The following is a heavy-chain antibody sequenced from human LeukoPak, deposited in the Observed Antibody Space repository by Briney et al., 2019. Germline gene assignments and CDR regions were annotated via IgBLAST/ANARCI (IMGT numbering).Heavy chain of an antibody. CDR3: AKGGGYYGGNVGYYYYYMDV. J-gene: IGHJ6*03. D-gene: IGHD4-23*01. V-gene: IGHV3-7*03. Sequence: PGGSLRLSCAASGFTFSSYWMSWVRQAPGKGLEWVANIKQDGSEKYYVDSVKGRFTIYRDNAKNSLYLQMNSLRAEDTAVYYCAKGGGYYGGNVGYYYYYMDVWGKGTTVTISS. CDR2: IKQDGSEK. CDR1: GFTFSSYW.